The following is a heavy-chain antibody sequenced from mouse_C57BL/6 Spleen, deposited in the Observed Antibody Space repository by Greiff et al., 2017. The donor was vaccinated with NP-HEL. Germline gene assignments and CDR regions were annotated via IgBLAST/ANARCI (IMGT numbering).Heavy chain of an antibody. J-gene: IGHJ3*01. D-gene: IGHD2-1*01. CDR3: ARLNYGNPFFDY. V-gene: IGHV1-20*01. Sequence: EVQLQESGPELVKPGDSVKISCKASGYSFTGYFMNWVMQSHGKSLEWIGRINPYNGDTFYNQKFKGKATLTVDKSSSTAHMELRSLTSEDSAVYYCARLNYGNPFFDYWGQGTLVTVSA. CDR2: INPYNGDT. CDR1: GYSFTGYF.